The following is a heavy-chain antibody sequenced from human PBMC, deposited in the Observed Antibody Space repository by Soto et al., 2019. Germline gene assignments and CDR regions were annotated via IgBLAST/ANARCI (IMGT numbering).Heavy chain of an antibody. CDR3: AKVSCGGDCYFYYYYYGMDV. Sequence: PGGSLRLSCAASGFTFSSYGMHWVRQAPGKGLEWVAVISYDGSNKYYADSVKGRFTISRDNSKNTLYLQMNSLRAEDTAVYYCAKVSCGGDCYFYYYYYGMDVWGLGTTVTVSS. CDR2: ISYDGSNK. CDR1: GFTFSSYG. V-gene: IGHV3-30*18. J-gene: IGHJ6*02. D-gene: IGHD2-21*02.